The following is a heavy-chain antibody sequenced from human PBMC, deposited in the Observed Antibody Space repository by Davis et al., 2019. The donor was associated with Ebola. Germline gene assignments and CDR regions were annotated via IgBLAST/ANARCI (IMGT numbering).Heavy chain of an antibody. Sequence: GESLKISCKGSGYNFASYWITWVRQMPGKGLEWMGIIYPDDSDTRYSPSFQGQVTISADKSINTVYLQWNSLKASDTAVYYCARRGAYLYDSSDDYYSWFDPWGQGTLVTVSS. CDR1: GYNFASYW. D-gene: IGHD4-11*01. V-gene: IGHV5-51*01. J-gene: IGHJ5*02. CDR3: ARRGAYLYDSSDDYYSWFDP. CDR2: IYPDDSDT.